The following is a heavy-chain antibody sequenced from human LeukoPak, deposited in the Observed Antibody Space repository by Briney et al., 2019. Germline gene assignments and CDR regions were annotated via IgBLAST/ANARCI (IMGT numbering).Heavy chain of an antibody. CDR2: IKQDGSEK. CDR1: GFTFSSYW. Sequence: GGSLRLSCAASGFTFSSYWMSWVRQAPGKGLEWVANIKQDGSEKYYVDSVKGRFTISRDNAKNSLYLQMNSLRAEDTALYYCAKDWGYGDYYGMDVWGQGTTVTVSS. CDR3: AKDWGYGDYYGMDV. D-gene: IGHD3-16*01. J-gene: IGHJ6*02. V-gene: IGHV3-7*03.